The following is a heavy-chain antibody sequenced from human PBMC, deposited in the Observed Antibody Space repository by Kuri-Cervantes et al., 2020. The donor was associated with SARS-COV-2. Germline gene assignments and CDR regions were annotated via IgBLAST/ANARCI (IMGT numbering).Heavy chain of an antibody. V-gene: IGHV4-39*01. CDR3: ARQEIHSIVVVPAAIDY. Sequence: SETLSLTCAVSGGSISSGGYYWGWIRQPPGKGLEWIGSIDYSGSTYYNPSLKSRVTISVDTSKNQFSLKLSSVTAADTAVYYCARQEIHSIVVVPAAIDYWGQGTLVTVSS. CDR2: IDYSGST. D-gene: IGHD2-2*01. CDR1: GGSISSGGYY. J-gene: IGHJ4*02.